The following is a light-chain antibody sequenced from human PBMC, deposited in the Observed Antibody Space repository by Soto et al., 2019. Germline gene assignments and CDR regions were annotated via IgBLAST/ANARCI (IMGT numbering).Light chain of an antibody. CDR3: QQYSPYSYT. J-gene: IGKJ2*01. CDR2: KTS. Sequence: DIQMTQSPSTLSASVGDRVTITCRASQSTSSWLAWYQQKPGKAPKLLIYKTSTLESGVPSRFSAGGAGTEFTLTIGCLQPDDFATYYCQQYSPYSYTFGQGTKLEIK. V-gene: IGKV1-5*03. CDR1: QSTSSW.